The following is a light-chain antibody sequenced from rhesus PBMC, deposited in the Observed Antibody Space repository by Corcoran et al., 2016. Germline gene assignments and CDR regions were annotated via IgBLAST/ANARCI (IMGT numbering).Light chain of an antibody. Sequence: DIVMIQTPLSLPVTLGEPASISCRSSQSLVYSDGKTYLYWYLQKPGHSPQLLMYLVSKRASGVPDKFSGAGSGTDFTLKISKVEAEDVGVYYCMQHKALPLTFGGGTKVEIK. V-gene: IGKV2-82*03. CDR1: QSLVYSDGKTY. J-gene: IGKJ4*01. CDR2: LVS. CDR3: MQHKALPLT.